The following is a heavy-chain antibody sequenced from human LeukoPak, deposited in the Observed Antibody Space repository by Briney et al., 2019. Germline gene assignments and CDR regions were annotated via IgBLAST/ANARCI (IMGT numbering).Heavy chain of an antibody. CDR2: ISYDGSNK. CDR1: GFTFSSYG. CDR3: AKGNPLQSRALDY. Sequence: GGSLRLSCAASGFTFSSYGMHWVCQAPGKGLEWVAVISYDGSNKYYADSVKGRFTISRDNSKNTLYLQMNSLRAEDTAVYYCAKGNPLQSRALDYWGQGTLVTVSS. D-gene: IGHD1-14*01. J-gene: IGHJ4*02. V-gene: IGHV3-30*18.